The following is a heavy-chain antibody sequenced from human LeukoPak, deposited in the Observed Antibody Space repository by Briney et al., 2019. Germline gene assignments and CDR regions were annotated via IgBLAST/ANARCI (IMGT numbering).Heavy chain of an antibody. J-gene: IGHJ4*02. D-gene: IGHD2-2*01. Sequence: PGGSLRLSCAASGFTFSSYWMSWVRQAPGKGLEWVANINQDGSEKYFVDSVKGRFTISRDNAKNSLYLQMNSLRAEDTAVYYCARGCSFTNCPGDYWGQGTLVTVSS. CDR1: GFTFSSYW. V-gene: IGHV3-7*01. CDR3: ARGCSFTNCPGDY. CDR2: INQDGSEK.